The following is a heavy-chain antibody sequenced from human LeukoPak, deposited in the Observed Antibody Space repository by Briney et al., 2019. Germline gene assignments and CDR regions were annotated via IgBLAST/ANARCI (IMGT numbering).Heavy chain of an antibody. CDR1: GGSISSGDYY. J-gene: IGHJ3*02. V-gene: IGHV4-31*03. CDR3: ARGPSPYDAFDI. Sequence: PSQTLSLTCTVSGGSISSGDYYWSWIRQHPGKGLEWIGYIYYSGSTYYNPSLKSRVTISVDTSKNQFSLKLSSVTAADTAVYYCARGPSPYDAFDIWGQGTMVTVSS. CDR2: IYYSGST.